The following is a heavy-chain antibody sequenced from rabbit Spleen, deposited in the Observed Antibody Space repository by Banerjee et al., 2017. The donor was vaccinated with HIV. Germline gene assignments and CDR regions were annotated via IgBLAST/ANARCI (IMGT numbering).Heavy chain of an antibody. D-gene: IGHD8-1*01. V-gene: IGHV1S40*01. Sequence: QSLEESGGGLVKPGASLTLTCTASGFSFTSGYDMCWVRQAPGKGLEWIGCIYTGDGATYDANWAKGRFTMSKTSSTTVDLQMTSLTAADTATYFCARDSGSSFSSYGMDLWGQGTLVTVS. J-gene: IGHJ6*01. CDR1: GFSFTSGYD. CDR3: ARDSGSSFSSYGMDL. CDR2: IYTGDGAT.